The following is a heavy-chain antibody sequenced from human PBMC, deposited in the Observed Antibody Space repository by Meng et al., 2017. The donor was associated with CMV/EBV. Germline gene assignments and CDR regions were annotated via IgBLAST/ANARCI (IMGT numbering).Heavy chain of an antibody. J-gene: IGHJ6*02. D-gene: IGHD3-3*01. CDR3: ARAVAYYDFWSGYPWGMDV. Sequence: SETLSLTCTVSGGSVSSGSYYWSWIWQPPGKGLEWIGYIYYSGSTNYNPSLKSRVTISVDTSKNQFSLKLSSVTAADTAVYYCARAVAYYDFWSGYPWGMDVWGQGTTVTVSS. CDR2: IYYSGST. V-gene: IGHV4-61*01. CDR1: GGSVSSGSYY.